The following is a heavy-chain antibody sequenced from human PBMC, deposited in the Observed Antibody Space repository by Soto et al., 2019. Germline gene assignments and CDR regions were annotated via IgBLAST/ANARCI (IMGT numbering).Heavy chain of an antibody. Sequence: PXETLSPPSTVSGASRSVGPFTSSSIRQSPERGPEWIGTISHMGTTYYNTSLENRLTISLATSKKQFTLKLPSVAAADRAVYYCARLPSGWPNWVHPWGHVILVTVSP. J-gene: IGHJ5*02. D-gene: IGHD6-19*01. CDR3: ARLPSGWPNWVHP. CDR2: ISHMGTT. CDR1: GASRSVGPFT. V-gene: IGHV4-39*01.